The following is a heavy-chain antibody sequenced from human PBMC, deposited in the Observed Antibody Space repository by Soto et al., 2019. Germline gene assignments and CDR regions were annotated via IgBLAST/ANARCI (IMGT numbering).Heavy chain of an antibody. CDR3: ARVLQGAEDCFST. Sequence: ASVKVSCKTSGYTFSNYGITWVRQAPGQPLEWLGWISLYSDGTNYAQKFQGRVSMTTDTSTTTAYMELRSLRSDDTAVYSCARVLQGAEDCFSTCAQGPLLTVSA. CDR1: GYTFSNYG. D-gene: IGHD2-21*02. V-gene: IGHV1-18*01. CDR2: ISLYSDGT. J-gene: IGHJ5*02.